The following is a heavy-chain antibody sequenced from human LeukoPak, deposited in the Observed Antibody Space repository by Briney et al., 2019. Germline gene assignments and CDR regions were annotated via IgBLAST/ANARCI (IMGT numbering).Heavy chain of an antibody. CDR2: INHSGST. CDR3: ARGSEDNWNDLLWAFDI. Sequence: SETLSLTCAVYGGSFSGYYWSWIRQPPGKGLEWIGEINHSGSTNYNPSLKSRVTISVGTSKNQFSLKLSSVTAADTAVYYCARGSEDNWNDLLWAFDIWGQGTMVTVSS. V-gene: IGHV4-34*01. D-gene: IGHD1-20*01. J-gene: IGHJ3*02. CDR1: GGSFSGYY.